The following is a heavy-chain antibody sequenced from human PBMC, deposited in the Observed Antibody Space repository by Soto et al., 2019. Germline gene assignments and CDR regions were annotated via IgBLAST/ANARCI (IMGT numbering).Heavy chain of an antibody. Sequence: ASVKVSCKVSGYTLTDLSMHWVRQAPGKGLEWMGGFDPEDGETIYAQKFQGRVTMTEDTSTDTAYMELSSLRSEDTAVYYCATTGRILNRAAPSHYFYGMDLWGQGTTVTVSS. CDR1: GYTLTDLS. V-gene: IGHV1-24*01. D-gene: IGHD2-15*01. J-gene: IGHJ6*02. CDR3: ATTGRILNRAAPSHYFYGMDL. CDR2: FDPEDGET.